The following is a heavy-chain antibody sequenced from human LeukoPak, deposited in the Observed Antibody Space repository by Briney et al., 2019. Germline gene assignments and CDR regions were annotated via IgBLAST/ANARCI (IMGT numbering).Heavy chain of an antibody. CDR3: ASRYCSSTSCYVFAFDI. CDR1: GYSFTSYW. Sequence: GESLRISCEGSGYSFTSYWISWVRQMPGKGLEWMGRIDPSDSYTNYSPSFQGHVTISADKSISTAYLQWSSLKASDTAMYYCASRYCSSTSCYVFAFDIWGQGTMVTVSS. D-gene: IGHD2-2*01. V-gene: IGHV5-10-1*01. CDR2: IDPSDSYT. J-gene: IGHJ3*02.